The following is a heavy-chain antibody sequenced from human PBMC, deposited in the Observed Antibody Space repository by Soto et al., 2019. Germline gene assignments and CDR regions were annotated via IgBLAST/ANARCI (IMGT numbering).Heavy chain of an antibody. CDR3: ARVYDFWSGRYYFDY. D-gene: IGHD3-3*01. CDR1: GGSISSYY. V-gene: IGHV4-59*01. CDR2: IYYSGST. J-gene: IGHJ4*02. Sequence: PEETLSLTCTVSGGSISSYYWSWIRQPPGKGLEWIGCIYYSGSTNYNPSLKSRVTISVDTSKNQFSLKLSSVTAADTAVYYCARVYDFWSGRYYFDYWGQGTLVTVSS.